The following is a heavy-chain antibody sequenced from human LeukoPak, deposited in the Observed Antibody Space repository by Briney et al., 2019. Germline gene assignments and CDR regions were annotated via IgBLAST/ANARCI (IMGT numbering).Heavy chain of an antibody. CDR3: ASQNRAVAGMNPFDY. CDR2: IIPIFGTA. J-gene: IGHJ4*02. CDR1: GGTFSSYA. V-gene: IGHV1-69*13. D-gene: IGHD6-19*01. Sequence: GASVKVSCKASGGTFSSYAISWVRQAPGQGLEWMGGIIPIFGTANYAQKFQGRVTITADESTSTAYMELSSLRSEDTAVYHCASQNRAVAGMNPFDYWGQGTLVTVSS.